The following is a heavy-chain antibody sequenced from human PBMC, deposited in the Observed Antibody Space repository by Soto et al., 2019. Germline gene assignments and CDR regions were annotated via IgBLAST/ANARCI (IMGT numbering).Heavy chain of an antibody. Sequence: RGESLKISCKGSGYSFTSYWIGWVRQMPGKGLEWMGIIYPGDSDTSYSPSFQGQVTISADKSISTAYLQWSSLKASDTAMYYCARAYYYDSSGYDAKGERSPSFDYWGQGTLVTVSS. CDR3: ARAYYYDSSGYDAKGERSPSFDY. CDR1: GYSFTSYW. CDR2: IYPGDSDT. D-gene: IGHD3-22*01. J-gene: IGHJ4*02. V-gene: IGHV5-51*01.